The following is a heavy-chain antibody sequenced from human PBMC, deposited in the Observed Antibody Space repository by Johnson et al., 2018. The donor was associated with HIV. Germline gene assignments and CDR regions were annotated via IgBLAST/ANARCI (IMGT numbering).Heavy chain of an antibody. CDR3: ARGRDFSSGLDGGAFDI. CDR1: GFTFRNYA. J-gene: IGHJ3*02. CDR2: LSYDGNNE. D-gene: IGHD6-19*01. Sequence: QVQLVESGGGVVQPGRSLKLSCAASGFTFRNYAMHWVRQAPGKGLEWVAILSYDGNNEYYADSVKGRFTISRDNSKNTLYLQMNSLRVEDTAVYYCARGRDFSSGLDGGAFDIWGQGTMVTVSS. V-gene: IGHV3-30*04.